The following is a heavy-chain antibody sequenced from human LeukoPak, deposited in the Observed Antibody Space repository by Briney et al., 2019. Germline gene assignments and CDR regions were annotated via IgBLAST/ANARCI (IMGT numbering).Heavy chain of an antibody. CDR1: GFTFSSYA. Sequence: PGGSLRLSCAASGFTFSSYAMSWVRQPPGKGLEWIGEINHSGSTNYNPSLKSRVTISVDTSKNQFSLKLSSVTAADTAVYCCARHRRYCSSTSCYTRGPFDYWGQGTLVTVSS. CDR2: INHSGST. D-gene: IGHD2-2*02. J-gene: IGHJ4*02. V-gene: IGHV4-34*01. CDR3: ARHRRYCSSTSCYTRGPFDY.